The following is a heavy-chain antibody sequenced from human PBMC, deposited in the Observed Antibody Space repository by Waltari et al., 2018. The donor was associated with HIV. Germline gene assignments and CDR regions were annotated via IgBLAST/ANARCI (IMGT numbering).Heavy chain of an antibody. CDR2: RSYDGSNK. CDR3: AKDARFLDLDYYYGMDV. D-gene: IGHD3-3*01. J-gene: IGHJ6*02. Sequence: QVQLVESGGGVVQPGRSLRLSCAASGFTFSSYGMHWVRQAPGKGVEWVAVRSYDGSNKYYADSVKGRFTISRDNSKNTLYLQMNSLRAEDTAVYYCAKDARFLDLDYYYGMDVWGQGTTVTVSS. CDR1: GFTFSSYG. V-gene: IGHV3-30*18.